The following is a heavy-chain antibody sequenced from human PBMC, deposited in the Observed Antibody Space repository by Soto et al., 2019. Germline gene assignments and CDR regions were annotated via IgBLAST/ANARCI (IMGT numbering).Heavy chain of an antibody. CDR2: IYYSGST. D-gene: IGHD2-2*01. CDR3: ARHRYCSSTSCYYYYYGMDV. V-gene: IGHV4-39*01. J-gene: IGHJ6*02. CDR1: GGSISSSSYY. Sequence: SETLSLTCTVSGGSISSSSYYWGWIRQPPGKGLEWIGSIYYSGSTYYNPSLKSRVTISVDTSKNQFSLKLSSVTAADTAVYYCARHRYCSSTSCYYYYYGMDVWGQGTTVTVSS.